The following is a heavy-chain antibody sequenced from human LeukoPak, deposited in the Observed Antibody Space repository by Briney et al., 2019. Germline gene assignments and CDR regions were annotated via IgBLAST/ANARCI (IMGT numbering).Heavy chain of an antibody. V-gene: IGHV3-49*04. D-gene: IGHD5-18*01. CDR1: GFTLGDHA. CDR2: IRSNAYRGTT. J-gene: IGHJ6*02. Sequence: GGSLRLSCTTSGFTLGDHAMSWVRQAPGKGLEWVGFIRSNAYRGTTEYAASVKGRFTISRNDSKSVVYLQMNGLKSEDTAVYFCSREAIQLWMHNGMDVWCQGTTVTVSS. CDR3: SREAIQLWMHNGMDV.